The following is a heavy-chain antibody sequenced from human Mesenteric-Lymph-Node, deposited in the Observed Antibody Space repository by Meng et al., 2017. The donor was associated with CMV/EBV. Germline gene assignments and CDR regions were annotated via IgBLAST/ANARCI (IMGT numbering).Heavy chain of an antibody. CDR1: VFTFSSYS. J-gene: IGHJ4*02. Sequence: CAASVFTFSSYSMNWVRQAPGKGLEWVSSISSSSSYIYYADSVKGRFTISRDNAKNSLYLQMNSLRAEDTAVYYCARDRGDGYNSGDYWGQGTLVTVSS. CDR2: ISSSSSYI. V-gene: IGHV3-21*01. D-gene: IGHD5-24*01. CDR3: ARDRGDGYNSGDY.